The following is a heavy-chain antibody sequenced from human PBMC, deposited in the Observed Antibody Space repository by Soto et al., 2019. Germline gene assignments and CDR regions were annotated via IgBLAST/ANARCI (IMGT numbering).Heavy chain of an antibody. CDR1: GFTFSSYG. Sequence: QVQLVESGGGVVQPGRSLRLSCAASGFTFSSYGMHWVRQAPGKGLEWVAVISYDGSNKYYVDSVKGRFTISRDNSKNTLYLQMNSLRAEDTAVYYCAKDFFAHDYRYGMDVCGQGTTVTVSS. V-gene: IGHV3-30*18. CDR3: AKDFFAHDYRYGMDV. D-gene: IGHD4-17*01. J-gene: IGHJ6*02. CDR2: ISYDGSNK.